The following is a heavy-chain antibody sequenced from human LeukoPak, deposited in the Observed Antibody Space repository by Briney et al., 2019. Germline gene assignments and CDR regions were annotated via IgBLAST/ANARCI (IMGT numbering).Heavy chain of an antibody. CDR3: AKDLRPTMVRARGFDY. V-gene: IGHV3-21*04. CDR2: ISSSSSYI. J-gene: IGHJ4*02. D-gene: IGHD3-10*01. Sequence: GGSLRLSCAASGFTFSSYSMNWVRQAPGKGLEWVSSISSSSSYIYYADSVKGRFTISRDNAKNSLYLQMNSLRAEDTAVYYCAKDLRPTMVRARGFDYWGQGTLVTVSS. CDR1: GFTFSSYS.